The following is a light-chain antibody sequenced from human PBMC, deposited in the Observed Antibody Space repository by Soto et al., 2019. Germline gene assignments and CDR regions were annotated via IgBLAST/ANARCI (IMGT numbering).Light chain of an antibody. CDR3: GVDHGSGNNIVYV. J-gene: IGLJ3*02. Sequence: QSVLTQPPSASASLGASVTLTCTLISGYTDYKVDWYQQRPGKGPRFVMRVGTGGIAGSKGDGIPDRFSVFGSGRIRYLTIKNIQEEDESDYQCGVDHGSGNNIVYVFGGGTKLTVL. V-gene: IGLV9-49*01. CDR2: VGTGGIAG. CDR1: SGYTDYK.